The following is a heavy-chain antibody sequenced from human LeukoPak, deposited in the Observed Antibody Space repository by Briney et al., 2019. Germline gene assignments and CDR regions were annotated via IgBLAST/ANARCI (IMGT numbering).Heavy chain of an antibody. D-gene: IGHD5-24*01. J-gene: IGHJ6*03. Sequence: SVKVSCEASGGTFSSYAISWVRQAPGQGLEWMGGIIPIFGTANYAQKFQGRVTITTDESTSTAFMELSSLRSEDTAVYYCASFIGELEMATIDYYYYMDVWGKGTTVTVSS. V-gene: IGHV1-69*05. CDR1: GGTFSSYA. CDR3: ASFIGELEMATIDYYYYMDV. CDR2: IIPIFGTA.